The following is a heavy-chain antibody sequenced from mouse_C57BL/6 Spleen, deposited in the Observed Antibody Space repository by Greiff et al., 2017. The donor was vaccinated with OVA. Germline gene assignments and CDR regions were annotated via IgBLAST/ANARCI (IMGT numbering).Heavy chain of an antibody. Sequence: EVQLQESGPELVKPGASVKISCKASGYTFTDYNMDWVKQSHGKSLEWIGDSNPNNGGTIYNQKFKGKATLTVDNTSSTAYMELRSRTSEDTAVYYCASDDLWFAYWGQGTLVTVSA. CDR1: GYTFTDYN. D-gene: IGHD2-3*01. CDR2: SNPNNGGT. V-gene: IGHV1-18*01. J-gene: IGHJ3*01. CDR3: ASDDLWFAY.